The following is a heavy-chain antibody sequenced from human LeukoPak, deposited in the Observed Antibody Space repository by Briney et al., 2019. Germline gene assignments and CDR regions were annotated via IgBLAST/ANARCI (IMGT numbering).Heavy chain of an antibody. Sequence: PSETLSLTCTVSGGSISRYYWSWIRQPPGKGLEWIGYIYYSGSTNYNPSLKSRVTISVDTSKNQFSLKLSSVTAADTAVYYCARVRDYDFWSGPDAYYFDYWGQGTLVTVSS. CDR3: ARVRDYDFWSGPDAYYFDY. V-gene: IGHV4-59*01. CDR1: GGSISRYY. D-gene: IGHD3-3*01. CDR2: IYYSGST. J-gene: IGHJ4*02.